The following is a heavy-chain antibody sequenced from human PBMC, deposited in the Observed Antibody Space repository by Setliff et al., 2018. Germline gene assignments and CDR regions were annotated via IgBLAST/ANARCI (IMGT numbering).Heavy chain of an antibody. CDR1: GGSITSDY. Sequence: SETLSLTCSVSGGSITSDYWSWIRQPPGKGLEWIGYMYNSGSTNYNPSLKSRVTISVDTSKNQFSLKLSSVTAEDTAVYYCARMSGFQYIDVWDKGTTVTVSS. CDR2: MYNSGST. CDR3: ARMSGFQYIDV. V-gene: IGHV4-59*08. J-gene: IGHJ6*03. D-gene: IGHD3-3*01.